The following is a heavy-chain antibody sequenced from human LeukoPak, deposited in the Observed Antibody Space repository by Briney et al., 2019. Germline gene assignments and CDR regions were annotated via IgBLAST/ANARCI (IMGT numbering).Heavy chain of an antibody. V-gene: IGHV4-39*01. CDR2: IYYSGST. Sequence: SETLSLTCTVSGGSISSSSYSWGWIRQPPGKGLEWIGSIYYSGSTYYNPSLKSRVTISVDTSKNQFSLKLSSVTAADTAVYYCARRGVQLWLNYYYGMDVWGQGTTVTVSS. J-gene: IGHJ6*02. D-gene: IGHD5-18*01. CDR1: GGSISSSSYS. CDR3: ARRGVQLWLNYYYGMDV.